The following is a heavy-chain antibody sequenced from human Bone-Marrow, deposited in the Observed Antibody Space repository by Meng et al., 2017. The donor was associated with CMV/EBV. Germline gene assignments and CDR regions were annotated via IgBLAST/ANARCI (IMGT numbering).Heavy chain of an antibody. CDR1: GGSISSSSYY. V-gene: IGHV4-39*07. J-gene: IGHJ4*02. CDR3: ARTSFGGTYYDYVWGSYRYLHFDY. Sequence: SETLSLTCTVSGGSISSSSYYWGWIRQPPGKGLEWIGSIYYSGSTYYNPSLKSRVTISVDTSKNQFSLKLSSVTAADTAVYYCARTSFGGTYYDYVWGSYRYLHFDYWGQGTLVTVPS. CDR2: IYYSGST. D-gene: IGHD3-16*02.